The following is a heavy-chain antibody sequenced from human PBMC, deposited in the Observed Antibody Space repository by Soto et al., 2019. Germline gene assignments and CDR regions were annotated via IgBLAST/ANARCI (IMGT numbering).Heavy chain of an antibody. V-gene: IGHV1-69*01. D-gene: IGHD3-22*01. CDR2: IIPIFGTA. CDR1: GGTFSSYA. J-gene: IGHJ2*01. Sequence: QVQLVQSGAEVKKPGSSVKVSCKASGGTFSSYAISWVRQAPGQGREWMGGIIPIFGTANYAQKFQGRVTITADESTSTAYMELSSLRSEDTAVYYCARVVARITMIGGFDLWGRGTLVTVSS. CDR3: ARVVARITMIGGFDL.